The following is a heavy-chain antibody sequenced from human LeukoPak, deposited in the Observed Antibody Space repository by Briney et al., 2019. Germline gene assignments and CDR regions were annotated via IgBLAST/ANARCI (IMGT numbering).Heavy chain of an antibody. D-gene: IGHD3-10*01. Sequence: GGSLRLSCAASGFTFSSYGTHWVRQAPGKGLEWVAVIWYDGSNKYYADSVKGRFTISRDNSKNTLYLQMNSLRAEDTAVYYCAKDRGIPQYYFDYWGQGTLVTVSS. CDR1: GFTFSSYG. V-gene: IGHV3-33*06. CDR3: AKDRGIPQYYFDY. CDR2: IWYDGSNK. J-gene: IGHJ4*02.